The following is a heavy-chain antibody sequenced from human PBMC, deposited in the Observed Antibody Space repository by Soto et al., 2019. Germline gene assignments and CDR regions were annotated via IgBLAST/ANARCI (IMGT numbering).Heavy chain of an antibody. Sequence: QVSLKESGPVLVKPIETLTLTCTVSGFSLSNPRMGVSWIRQPPGKALEWLAHIFSNDDKSYSKSLKSRVTISKDTSKSPVVLTMTNMDPVDTATYYCARVYDSSGYEYWGQVNLGTVSS. V-gene: IGHV2-26*01. CDR3: ARVYDSSGYEY. CDR2: IFSNDDK. CDR1: GFSLSNPRMG. J-gene: IGHJ4*02. D-gene: IGHD3-22*01.